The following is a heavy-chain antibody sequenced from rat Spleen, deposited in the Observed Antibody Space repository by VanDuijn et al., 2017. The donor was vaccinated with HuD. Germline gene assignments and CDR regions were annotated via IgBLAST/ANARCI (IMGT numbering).Heavy chain of an antibody. CDR1: GFTFSDYN. V-gene: IGHV5S10*01. CDR2: IIYDDSRT. J-gene: IGHJ2*01. D-gene: IGHD4-3*01. CDR3: ATQSIIRVPLFDY. Sequence: EVQLVESGGGLVQPERSLKLSCAASGFTFSDYNMAWVRQAPKKGLEWVATIIYDDSRTYYRDSVKGRFTISRDNAKNTLYLQMDSLRSEDTATYYCATQSIIRVPLFDYWGQGVMVTVSS.